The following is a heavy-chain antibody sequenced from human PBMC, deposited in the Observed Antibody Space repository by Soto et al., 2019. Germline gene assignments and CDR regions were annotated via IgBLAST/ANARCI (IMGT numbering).Heavy chain of an antibody. V-gene: IGHV4-59*12. Sequence: SETLSLTCTVSGVSINGYYWSWIRQPPGKGLEWIGYISYSGSTYYNPSLKSRVTISVDTSKNQFSLKLTSVTAADTAVYYCARGGYYDSGSDYWGQGTLVTVSS. CDR3: ARGGYYDSGSDY. D-gene: IGHD3-10*01. CDR1: GVSINGYY. J-gene: IGHJ4*02. CDR2: ISYSGST.